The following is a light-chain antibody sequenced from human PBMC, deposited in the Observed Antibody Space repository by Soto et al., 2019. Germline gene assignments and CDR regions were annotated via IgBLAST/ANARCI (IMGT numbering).Light chain of an antibody. CDR2: GAS. CDR3: QQYGSLLTT. CDR1: QSVSSSY. V-gene: IGKV3-20*01. J-gene: IGKJ5*01. Sequence: EIVLTQSPGTLSLSPGERATLSCRASQSVSSSYLAWYQQKPGQAPRLLIYGASSRATGIPDRFSGSGSGTDFTLTISRLEPEDFAVYYCQQYGSLLTTLGQGTRLEIK.